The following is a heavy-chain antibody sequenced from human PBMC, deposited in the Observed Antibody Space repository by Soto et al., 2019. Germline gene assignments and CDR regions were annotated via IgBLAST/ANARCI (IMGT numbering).Heavy chain of an antibody. CDR1: GGSISSYY. D-gene: IGHD2-21*02. CDR3: ARGGQNCGGDCFNFDY. V-gene: IGHV4-59*01. Sequence: SETLSLTCTVSGGSISSYYWSWIRQPPGKGLEWIGYIYYSGSTNYNPSLKSRVTISVDTSKNQLSLKLSSVTAADTAVYYCARGGQNCGGDCFNFDYWGQGTLVTV. CDR2: IYYSGST. J-gene: IGHJ4*02.